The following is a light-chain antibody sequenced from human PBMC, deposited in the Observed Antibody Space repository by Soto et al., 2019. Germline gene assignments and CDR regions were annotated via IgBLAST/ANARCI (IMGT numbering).Light chain of an antibody. Sequence: IQLTQSPSSLSASIGDRVTITCRASQGIHNHFVWYQQKPGTAPRLLIYGASTLQTGVPSRFSGSGSGTDFTLTISSLQPEDFATYYCQQVNSYPPTFGQGTKLEI. CDR3: QQVNSYPPT. CDR2: GAS. CDR1: QGIHNH. J-gene: IGKJ2*01. V-gene: IGKV1-9*01.